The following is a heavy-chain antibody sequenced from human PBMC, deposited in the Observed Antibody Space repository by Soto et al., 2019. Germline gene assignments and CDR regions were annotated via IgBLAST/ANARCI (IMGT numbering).Heavy chain of an antibody. CDR2: INHSGTT. D-gene: IGHD3-10*01. V-gene: IGHV4-34*01. CDR3: ARGVRGVNRNWFDP. J-gene: IGHJ5*02. Sequence: QVQLQQWGAGLLKPSETLSLTCAVYGGSFSGYYWSWIRQPPGKGLEWIGEINHSGTTNYNPSLKRRVTISVDTSKNQFSLKLSSVTAADTAVYYCARGVRGVNRNWFDPWGQGTLVTVSS. CDR1: GGSFSGYY.